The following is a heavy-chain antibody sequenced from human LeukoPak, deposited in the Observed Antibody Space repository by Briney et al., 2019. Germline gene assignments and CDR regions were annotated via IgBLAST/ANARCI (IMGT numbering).Heavy chain of an antibody. J-gene: IGHJ1*01. D-gene: IGHD6-13*01. CDR1: GGSISSGGYS. V-gene: IGHV4-30-2*01. Sequence: SQTLSLTCAVSGGSISSGGYSWSWIRQPPGKGLEWIGYIYHSGSTYYNPSLKSRVTISVDRSKNQFSLKLSSVTAADTAVYYCARGGSWPEYFQHWGQGTLVTASS. CDR3: ARGGSWPEYFQH. CDR2: IYHSGST.